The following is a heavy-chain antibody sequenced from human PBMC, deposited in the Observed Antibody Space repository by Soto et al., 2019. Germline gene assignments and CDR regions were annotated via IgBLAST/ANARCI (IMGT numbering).Heavy chain of an antibody. J-gene: IGHJ5*02. Sequence: SVKVTFKASGGTFSSYAISWVRQAPGQGLEWMGGIIPIFGTANYAQKFQGRVTITADESTSTAYMELSSLRSEDTAVYYCASQAFYDSSGYYLAPWGQGTLVTVSS. CDR3: ASQAFYDSSGYYLAP. CDR2: IIPIFGTA. V-gene: IGHV1-69*13. CDR1: GGTFSSYA. D-gene: IGHD3-22*01.